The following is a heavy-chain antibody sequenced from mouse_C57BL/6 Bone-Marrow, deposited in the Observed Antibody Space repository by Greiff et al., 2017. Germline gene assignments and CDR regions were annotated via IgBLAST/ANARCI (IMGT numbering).Heavy chain of an antibody. CDR1: GFTFSSYA. CDR3: ARDQEIDGYFPDY. V-gene: IGHV5-4*01. Sequence: EVKLQESGGGLVKPGGSLKLSCAASGFTFSSYAMSWVRQTPEKRLEWVATISDGGSYTYYPDNVKGRFTISRDNAKNNLYLQMSHLKSEDTAMYYCARDQEIDGYFPDYWGQGTTLTVSS. D-gene: IGHD2-3*01. J-gene: IGHJ2*01. CDR2: ISDGGSYT.